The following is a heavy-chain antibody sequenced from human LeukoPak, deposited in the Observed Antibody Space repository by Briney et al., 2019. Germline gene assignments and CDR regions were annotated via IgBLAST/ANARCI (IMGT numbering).Heavy chain of an antibody. Sequence: GGSLRLSCVVSGFPFSNNPMNWVRQAPGKGLEWVSYISTAITTTYYAESVKGRLTISRDNAKNSLYLQMNSLRAEDTAVYYCARDSEQLALDYWGQGTLVTVSS. CDR2: ISTAITTT. CDR1: GFPFSNNP. J-gene: IGHJ4*02. CDR3: ARDSEQLALDY. D-gene: IGHD6-6*01. V-gene: IGHV3-48*01.